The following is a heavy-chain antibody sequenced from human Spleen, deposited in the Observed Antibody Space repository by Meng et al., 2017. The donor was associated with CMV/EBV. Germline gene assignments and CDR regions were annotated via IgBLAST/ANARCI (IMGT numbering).Heavy chain of an antibody. J-gene: IGHJ5*02. D-gene: IGHD4-23*01. V-gene: IGHV1-69*05. CDR1: GGTFNSSA. CDR3: ASPTVGNWFDP. Sequence: SCKASGGTFNSSAISWVRQAPGQGLGWMGGIIPIFGAANYAQKYQGRVTITTDDSTNTTYMELSSLRSDDTAVYYCASPTVGNWFDPWGQGTLVTVSS. CDR2: IIPIFGAA.